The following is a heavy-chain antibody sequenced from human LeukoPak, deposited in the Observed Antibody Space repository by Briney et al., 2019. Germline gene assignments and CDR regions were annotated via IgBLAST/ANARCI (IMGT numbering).Heavy chain of an antibody. CDR1: RFTFSSYW. D-gene: IGHD7-27*01. CDR2: IRQDGGTM. CDR3: AKHLNWGGR. J-gene: IGHJ1*01. Sequence: GGSLRLSCAASRFTFSSYWMRWVRQAPGEGLEWVANIRQDGGTMSYVDSVKGRLTITRDNSKNTLYLQMNSLRAEDTAVYCAKHLNWGGRWGQGILVTVSS. V-gene: IGHV3-7*03.